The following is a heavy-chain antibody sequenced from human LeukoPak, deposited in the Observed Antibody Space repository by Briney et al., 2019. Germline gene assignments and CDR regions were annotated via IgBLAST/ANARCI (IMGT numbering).Heavy chain of an antibody. CDR2: IYHSGST. Sequence: SETLSLTCAVSGYSISSGYYWGWIRQPSGKGLEWIGSIYHSGSTYYNPSLKSRVTISVDTSKNQFSLKLSSVTAADTAVYYCARLTDIFDYWGQGTLVTVSS. CDR1: GYSISSGYY. CDR3: ARLTDIFDY. V-gene: IGHV4-38-2*01. J-gene: IGHJ4*02. D-gene: IGHD3-16*01.